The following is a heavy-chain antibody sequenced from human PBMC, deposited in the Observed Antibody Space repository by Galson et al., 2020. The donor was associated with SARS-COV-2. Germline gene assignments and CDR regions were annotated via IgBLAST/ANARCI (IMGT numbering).Heavy chain of an antibody. CDR3: ARDEEVFAFDI. CDR2: INPNRGRT. Sequence: ASVKVSCKASGYTFTGYYMHWVRQAPGQGLEWMGRINPNRGRTNYAQKFQGRVTMTRDTSISTAYMELSRLRSDDTAVYYCARDEEVFAFDIWGQGTMVTVSS. CDR1: GYTFTGYY. D-gene: IGHD3-10*01. V-gene: IGHV1-2*06. J-gene: IGHJ3*02.